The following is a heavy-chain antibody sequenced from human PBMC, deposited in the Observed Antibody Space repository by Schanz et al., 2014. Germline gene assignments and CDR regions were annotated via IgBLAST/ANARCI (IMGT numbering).Heavy chain of an antibody. Sequence: EGQLLESGGGLIQPGGSLRLSCAASGFTFSSYAMSWVRQAPGKGLEWVSTIYASGATYYADSVKRRFTISRDISKNTLHLQVTSLRAEDTAIYYCAKLSSSGRLAGYFDYWGQGALVTVSS. CDR3: AKLSSSGRLAGYFDY. CDR1: GFTFSSYA. CDR2: IYASGAT. J-gene: IGHJ4*02. D-gene: IGHD6-19*01. V-gene: IGHV3-23*05.